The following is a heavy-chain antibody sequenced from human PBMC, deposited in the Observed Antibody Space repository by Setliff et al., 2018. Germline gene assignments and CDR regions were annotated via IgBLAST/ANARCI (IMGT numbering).Heavy chain of an antibody. D-gene: IGHD4-17*01. CDR2: IYHNGNS. CDR1: GYSISSGYY. CDR3: ARQIDYGDFVYFDY. V-gene: IGHV4-38-2*01. J-gene: IGHJ4*02. Sequence: SETLSLTCSVSGYSISSGYYWGWIRQPPGKGLEWIGSIYHNGNSYYNPSLKSRVTISVDTSKNQLSLKLNSGTAADTAVYYCARQIDYGDFVYFDYWGQGTLVTVSS.